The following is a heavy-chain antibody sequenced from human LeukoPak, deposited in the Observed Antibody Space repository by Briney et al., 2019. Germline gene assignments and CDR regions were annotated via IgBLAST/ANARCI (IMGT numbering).Heavy chain of an antibody. CDR2: IYYSGST. CDR3: ARGVVIAPQTFDY. D-gene: IGHD2-21*01. Sequence: PSETLSLTCTVSGESISGFYWTWIRQPPGKGLEWIGYIYYSGSTNYNPSLKSRVTISVDTSKNQFSLKLSSVTAADTAVYYCARGVVIAPQTFDYWGQGTLVTVSS. J-gene: IGHJ4*02. CDR1: GESISGFY. V-gene: IGHV4-59*01.